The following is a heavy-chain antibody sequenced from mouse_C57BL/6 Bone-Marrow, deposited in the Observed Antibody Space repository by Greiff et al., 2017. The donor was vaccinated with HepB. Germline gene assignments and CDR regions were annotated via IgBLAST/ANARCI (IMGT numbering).Heavy chain of an antibody. Sequence: QVQLQQPGAELVKPGASVKLSCKASGYTFTSYWMQWVKQRPGQGLEWIGEIDPSDSYTNYNQKFKGKATLTVDTSSSTAYMQLSSLTSEDSAVYYCAPYYGSSSFAYWGQGTLVTVSA. V-gene: IGHV1-50*01. D-gene: IGHD1-1*01. CDR2: IDPSDSYT. J-gene: IGHJ3*01. CDR1: GYTFTSYW. CDR3: APYYGSSSFAY.